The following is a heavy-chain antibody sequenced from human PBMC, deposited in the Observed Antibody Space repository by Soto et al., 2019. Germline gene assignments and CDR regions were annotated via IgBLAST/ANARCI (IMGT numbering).Heavy chain of an antibody. V-gene: IGHV3-73*01. CDR2: IRSKANSYAT. J-gene: IGHJ4*02. D-gene: IGHD3-22*01. CDR3: VLAYDSSGYSGPFDY. Sequence: GGSLRLSCAASGFTFSGSAMHWVRQASGKGLEWVGRIRSKANSYATAYAASVKGRFTISRDDSKNTAYLQMNSLKTEDTAVYYCVLAYDSSGYSGPFDYWGQGTLVTVSS. CDR1: GFTFSGSA.